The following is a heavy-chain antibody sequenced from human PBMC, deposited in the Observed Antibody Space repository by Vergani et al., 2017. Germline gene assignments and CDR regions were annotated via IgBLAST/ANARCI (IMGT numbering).Heavy chain of an antibody. CDR2: TYYRSKWYN. Sequence: QVQLQQSGPGLVKPSQTLSLTCAISGDSVSSNSAAWNWIRQSPSRGLEWLGRTYYRSKWYNDYAVSVKSRITLNPDTSKNQFSLQLNSVTPEDTAVYYCARDLMMGYSSSWGWFDPWGQGTLVTVSS. V-gene: IGHV6-1*01. CDR1: GDSVSSNSAA. J-gene: IGHJ5*02. D-gene: IGHD6-6*01. CDR3: ARDLMMGYSSSWGWFDP.